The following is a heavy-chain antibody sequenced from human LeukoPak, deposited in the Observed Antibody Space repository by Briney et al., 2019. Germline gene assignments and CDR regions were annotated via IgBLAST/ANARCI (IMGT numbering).Heavy chain of an antibody. V-gene: IGHV4-39*02. CDR2: IYYSVST. D-gene: IGHD3-16*01. CDR3: AREGAKIGFDP. J-gene: IGHJ5*02. Sequence: PETLSLTRTLSGGSISSSSCYWGWIRQPPGEGLWWIGSIYYSVSTYYTPSLKRRVTISVDTSKNQFSLKLSSVTAADTTVYYWAREGAKIGFDPWGQGTLVTVSS. CDR1: GGSISSSSCY.